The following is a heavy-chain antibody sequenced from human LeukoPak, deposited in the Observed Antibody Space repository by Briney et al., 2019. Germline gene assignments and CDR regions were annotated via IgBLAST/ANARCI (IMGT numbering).Heavy chain of an antibody. D-gene: IGHD3-10*01. Sequence: PGGSLRLSCTASGFTFSTYWINWVRQRPGKGLVWVALINGDGSTTTHADSVKGRFTISRDNAKNTAYLQMNSLRAEDTAVYFCARDYAGSPDYWGQGTLVTVSA. CDR1: GFTFSTYW. CDR3: ARDYAGSPDY. CDR2: INGDGSTT. V-gene: IGHV3-74*03. J-gene: IGHJ4*02.